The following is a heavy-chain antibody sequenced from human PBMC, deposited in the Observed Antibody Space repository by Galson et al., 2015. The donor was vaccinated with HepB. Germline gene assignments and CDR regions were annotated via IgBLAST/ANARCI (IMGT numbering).Heavy chain of an antibody. Sequence: SLRLSCAASGFSFSSYYMNWVRQAPGKGLEWVSSISSGSSHTYYADSLKGRFTISRDNAKNSLYLQMNSLRAEDTAVYYCAREDKWELLSYYFDFWGQGTLVTVSS. D-gene: IGHD1-26*01. V-gene: IGHV3-21*01. CDR2: ISSGSSHT. J-gene: IGHJ4*02. CDR3: AREDKWELLSYYFDF. CDR1: GFSFSSYY.